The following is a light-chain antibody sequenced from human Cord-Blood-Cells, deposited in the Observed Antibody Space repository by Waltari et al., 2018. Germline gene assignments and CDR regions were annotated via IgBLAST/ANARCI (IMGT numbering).Light chain of an antibody. CDR1: SSDVGGYNY. CDR3: SSYTSSSTLV. Sequence: QSALTQPASVSGSPGQSLTISCTGTSSDVGGYNYVSWYQQTQGKAPNLMIYDVSNRPSGVSNRFSGSKAGNTAFLTISGLQSEDEADYYCSSYTSSSTLVFGGGTKLTVL. V-gene: IGLV2-14*01. J-gene: IGLJ2*01. CDR2: DVS.